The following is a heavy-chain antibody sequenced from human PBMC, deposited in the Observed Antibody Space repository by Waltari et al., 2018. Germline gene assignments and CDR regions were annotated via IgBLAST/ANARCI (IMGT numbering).Heavy chain of an antibody. CDR1: GGSISSGGYY. CDR2: IYYSGNT. Sequence: QVQLQESGPGLVKPSQTLSLTCTVSGGSISSGGYYWGWIRQHPGQGLERIGYIYYSGNTYYNPSLKRRVTLLVDTSKNQCSLKLSSVTAADTAVYYCARDCRSVPAFDIWGQGTMVTVSS. V-gene: IGHV4-31*03. CDR3: ARDCRSVPAFDI. D-gene: IGHD6-19*01. J-gene: IGHJ3*02.